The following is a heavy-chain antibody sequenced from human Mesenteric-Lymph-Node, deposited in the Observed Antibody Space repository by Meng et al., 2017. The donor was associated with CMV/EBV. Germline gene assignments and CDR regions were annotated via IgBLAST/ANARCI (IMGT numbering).Heavy chain of an antibody. CDR2: IYWDDDK. CDR1: LRTSGVG. D-gene: IGHD2-8*01. Sequence: LRTSGVGMGWIRQPPGKALEWLALIYWDDDKRYSPSLKSRLTITKDTSKNQVVLTMTNMDPVDTATYYCAHTDYCTNGVCYMTDFDYWGQGTLVTVSS. CDR3: AHTDYCTNGVCYMTDFDY. J-gene: IGHJ4*02. V-gene: IGHV2-5*02.